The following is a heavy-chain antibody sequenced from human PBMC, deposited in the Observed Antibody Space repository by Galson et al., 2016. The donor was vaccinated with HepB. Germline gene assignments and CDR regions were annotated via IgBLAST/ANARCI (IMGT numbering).Heavy chain of an antibody. CDR3: AKLAVRGDYGGRDY. CDR2: LGDGGDYT. V-gene: IGHV3-23*01. D-gene: IGHD4-17*01. CDR1: GLSLSSPV. J-gene: IGHJ4*02. Sequence: SLRLSCAASGLSLSSPVMYWVRQAPGKGLEWVSALGDGGDYTSYADSVKGRFTISGDISANTLFLQMNSLRVEDTAIYYCAKLAVRGDYGGRDYWGQGTLVTVSS.